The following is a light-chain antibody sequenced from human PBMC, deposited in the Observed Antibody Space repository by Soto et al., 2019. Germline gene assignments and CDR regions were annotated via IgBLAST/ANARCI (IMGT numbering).Light chain of an antibody. CDR3: SSYTTSTTLIV. Sequence: QSVLTQSASVSGSPGQSITIFCTGTSSDVGAYNYVSWYQQHPGTAPKLIIYDVTIRPSGVSDRFSGSKSGNTASLSISGLQAEDEADYYCSSYTTSTTLIVFGTGTKVTVL. J-gene: IGLJ1*01. CDR1: SSDVGAYNY. CDR2: DVT. V-gene: IGLV2-14*01.